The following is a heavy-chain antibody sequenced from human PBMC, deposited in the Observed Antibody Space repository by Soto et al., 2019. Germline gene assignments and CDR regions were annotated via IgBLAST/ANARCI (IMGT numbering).Heavy chain of an antibody. J-gene: IGHJ4*02. D-gene: IGHD1-26*01. V-gene: IGHV3-23*01. Sequence: ESGGGLVQPGGSLRLSCAASGFTFSSYAMSWVRQAPGKGLEWVSAISCSGGSTYYADSVKGRFTISRDNSKNTLYLQMNSLRAEDTAVYYCAKVGGSYGGFDYWGQGTLVTVSS. CDR2: ISCSGGST. CDR1: GFTFSSYA. CDR3: AKVGGSYGGFDY.